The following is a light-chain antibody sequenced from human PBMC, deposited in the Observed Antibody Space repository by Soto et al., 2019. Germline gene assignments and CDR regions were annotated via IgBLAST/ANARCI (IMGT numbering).Light chain of an antibody. V-gene: IGKV3-20*01. Sequence: EIVLTQSPGTLSLSPGERATVSCRASQSVNSNYLAWYQQKPGQAPRLLIYGASSRATGIPDRFSGSGSGTDFTLPISRLEPEDLAVYYCQQYGTSPVTFGGGTKVEIK. CDR1: QSVNSNY. CDR2: GAS. CDR3: QQYGTSPVT. J-gene: IGKJ4*01.